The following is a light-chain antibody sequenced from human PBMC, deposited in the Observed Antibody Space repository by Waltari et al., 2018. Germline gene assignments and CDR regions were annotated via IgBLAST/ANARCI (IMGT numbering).Light chain of an antibody. J-gene: IGKJ2*01. CDR2: GAA. CDR3: QQYNNWPPYT. CDR1: QSVSSN. V-gene: IGKV3-15*01. Sequence: EIVMTQSPATLSVSPGERATLSCRASQSVSSNLAWYQQKPGQAPRLLIYGAATRAPGIPARLSGSGSGTEFTLTISSLQSEDFAVYYCQQYNNWPPYTFGQGTKLEIK.